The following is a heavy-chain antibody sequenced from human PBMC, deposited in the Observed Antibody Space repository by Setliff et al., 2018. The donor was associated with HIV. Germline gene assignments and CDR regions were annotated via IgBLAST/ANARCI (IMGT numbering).Heavy chain of an antibody. J-gene: IGHJ4*02. V-gene: IGHV1-46*01. CDR3: AREFPGGTYGFDY. CDR1: GYSFTSYI. CDR2: VYPGDASI. D-gene: IGHD1-26*01. Sequence: ASVKVSCKASGYSFTSYIIHWVRQAPGQGLEWVGRVYPGDASIHYAQKFLGRVTVTRNTSTSTVYMDLSSLRFEDTAVYYCAREFPGGTYGFDYWGQGTLVTVSS.